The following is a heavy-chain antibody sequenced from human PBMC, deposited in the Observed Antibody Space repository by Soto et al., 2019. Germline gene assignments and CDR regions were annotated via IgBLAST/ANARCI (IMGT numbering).Heavy chain of an antibody. V-gene: IGHV1-2*02. CDR3: ARGRTLTAMVLPDY. CDR2: INPNSGGT. CDR1: GYTFTGYY. Sequence: GASVKVSCKASGYTFTGYYMHWVRQAPGQGLEWMGWINPNSGGTNYAQKFQGRVTMTRDTSISTAYMELSRLRSDDTAVYYCARGRTLTAMVLPDYWGQGTLVTVSS. J-gene: IGHJ4*02. D-gene: IGHD5-18*01.